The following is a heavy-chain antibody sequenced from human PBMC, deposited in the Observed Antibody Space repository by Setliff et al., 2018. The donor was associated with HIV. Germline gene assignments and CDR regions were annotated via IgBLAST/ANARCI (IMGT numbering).Heavy chain of an antibody. V-gene: IGHV1-2*02. CDR1: GYTLTEVS. CDR3: ARDTSATIRPLFDF. CDR2: INPSGGST. Sequence: ASVKVSCKISGYTLTEVSMHWVRQAPGQGLEWTGIINPSGGSTSYAQKFQGRLTMTRDTSISTAYMELSRLTSDDTAVYYCARDTSATIRPLFDFWGQGTLVTVSS. D-gene: IGHD5-12*01. J-gene: IGHJ4*02.